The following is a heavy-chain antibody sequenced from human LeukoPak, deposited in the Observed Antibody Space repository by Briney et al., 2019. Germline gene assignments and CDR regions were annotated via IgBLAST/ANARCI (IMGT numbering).Heavy chain of an antibody. CDR2: IREERGQE. J-gene: IGHJ5*02. Sequence: PGGSLRLSCAASGFTFSSYWMSWVRQAPGKGLEWVANIREERGQEYYVDSVKGRFTISKNSAKNSLYLQMNTLRAEDTAMYYCASLDTAKQPLANHWGQGTLVTVSS. V-gene: IGHV3-7*03. D-gene: IGHD5-18*01. CDR3: ASLDTAKQPLANH. CDR1: GFTFSSYW.